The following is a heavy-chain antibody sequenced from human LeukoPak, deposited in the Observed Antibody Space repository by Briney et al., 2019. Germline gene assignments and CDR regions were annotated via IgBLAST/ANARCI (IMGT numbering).Heavy chain of an antibody. CDR1: GFTFSSHW. J-gene: IGHJ4*02. CDR3: AMLSGYDLDY. Sequence: GGSLRLSCAASGFTFSSHWMSWVRQAPGKGLEWVANIKQDGSEKYYMDSVKGRFTISRVNAKNSLYLQMNSLRAEDTALYYCAMLSGYDLDYWGQGTLVTVSS. V-gene: IGHV3-7*03. CDR2: IKQDGSEK. D-gene: IGHD5-12*01.